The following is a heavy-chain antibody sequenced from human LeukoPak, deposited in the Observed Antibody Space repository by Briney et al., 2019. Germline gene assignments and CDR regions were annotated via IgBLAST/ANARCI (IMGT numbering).Heavy chain of an antibody. Sequence: GESLKISCKGSGYVFSSYWIGWVRQMPGKGLEYMGIICPGDSDTRYSQSFQGQVTISADKSISTAYLQWSSLKASDTAMYYCARVPMVRGVIIPYYFDYWGQGTLVTVSS. J-gene: IGHJ4*02. CDR3: ARVPMVRGVIIPYYFDY. CDR1: GYVFSSYW. CDR2: ICPGDSDT. V-gene: IGHV5-51*01. D-gene: IGHD3-10*01.